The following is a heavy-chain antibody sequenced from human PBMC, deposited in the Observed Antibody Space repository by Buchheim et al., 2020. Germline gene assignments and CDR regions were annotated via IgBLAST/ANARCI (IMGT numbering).Heavy chain of an antibody. CDR2: IYLGEIT. J-gene: IGHJ4*02. CDR3: VRNGEYALDN. D-gene: IGHD3-10*01. CDR1: GGSFSSSKW. Sequence: QVQLQESGPGLVQPSGTLSLTCAVSGGSFSSSKWWSWVRQPPGKGLEWIGEIYLGEITTSNPSPESRVTMSLDKSKNQLSLRLRSVTAADTAVYYCVRNGEYALDNWGQGTL. V-gene: IGHV4-4*02.